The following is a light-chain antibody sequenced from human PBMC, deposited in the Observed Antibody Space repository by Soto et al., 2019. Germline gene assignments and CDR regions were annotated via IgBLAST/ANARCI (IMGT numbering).Light chain of an antibody. J-gene: IGKJ4*01. CDR2: WAS. V-gene: IGKV4-1*01. Sequence: DIVMTQSPDSLAVSLGERATINCKSTQSVLSSSTNKNYLAWYQQKPGQPPKLLIYWASTRESGVPDRFSGRGLGTVFFFTISSWRVEDGAVYYFQHNGSIPLIFGGGTKGEIK. CDR3: QHNGSIPLI. CDR1: QSVLSSSTNKNY.